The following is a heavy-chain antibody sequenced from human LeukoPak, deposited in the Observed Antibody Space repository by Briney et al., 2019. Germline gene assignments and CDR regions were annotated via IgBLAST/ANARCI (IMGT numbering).Heavy chain of an antibody. CDR3: ARVGTIFGVTSRYWFDP. V-gene: IGHV1-3*01. Sequence: ASVKASCKASGYTFTSYAMHWVRQAPGQRLEWMGWINAGNGNTKYSQKFQGRVTITRDTSASTAYMELSSLRSEDTAVYHCARVGTIFGVTSRYWFDPWGQGTLVTVSS. D-gene: IGHD3-3*01. J-gene: IGHJ5*02. CDR2: INAGNGNT. CDR1: GYTFTSYA.